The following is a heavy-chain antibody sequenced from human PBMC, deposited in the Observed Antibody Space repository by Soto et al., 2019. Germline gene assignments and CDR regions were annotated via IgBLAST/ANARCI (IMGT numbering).Heavy chain of an antibody. Sequence: SGPTLVNPTEPLTLTCTVPGFSLSNARMGVSWIRQPPGNALEWLAHIFSNDEKSYSTSLKRRLTISKDTSKSQVVPTMTNMDPVDTATYYCARMWNVERLRLGELSINWFDPWGQGTLVTVSS. D-gene: IGHD3-16*02. CDR1: GFSLSNARMG. J-gene: IGHJ5*02. CDR2: IFSNDEK. CDR3: ARMWNVERLRLGELSINWFDP. V-gene: IGHV2-26*01.